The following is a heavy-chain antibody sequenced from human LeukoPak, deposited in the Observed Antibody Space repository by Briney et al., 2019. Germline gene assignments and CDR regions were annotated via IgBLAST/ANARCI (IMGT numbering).Heavy chain of an antibody. J-gene: IGHJ4*02. CDR3: AKANWVSTADGVW. Sequence: GGSLRLSCAASGFSFTNYAMSCVRHAPARGREGVVSGRGGGETFYADSAKGRFSPSRDDSRNTVYLQMNNLRVEDTAIYFCAKANWVSTADGVWWGRGTQVTLSS. V-gene: IGHV3-23*01. CDR2: SGRGGGET. CDR1: GFSFTNYA. D-gene: IGHD3-3*01.